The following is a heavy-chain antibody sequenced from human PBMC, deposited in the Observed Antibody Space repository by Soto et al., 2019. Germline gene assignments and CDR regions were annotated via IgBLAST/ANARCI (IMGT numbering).Heavy chain of an antibody. J-gene: IGHJ4*02. CDR1: GFSFSDYD. CDR2: VGTEGDT. Sequence: EVQLEESGGGLVQPGGSLRLSCETSGFSFSDYDMHWVRQAPGKGLQWASAVGTEGDTYYPDFVKGRFTVSRDNGKKSLFLDMKTLSAGDTAIYYCGRGTADGSGSYYIDYWGQGTLVTVSS. CDR3: GRGTADGSGSYYIDY. D-gene: IGHD3-10*01. V-gene: IGHV3-13*01.